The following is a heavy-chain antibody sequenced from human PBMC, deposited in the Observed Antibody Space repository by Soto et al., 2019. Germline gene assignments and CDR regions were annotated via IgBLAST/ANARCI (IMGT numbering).Heavy chain of an antibody. V-gene: IGHV1-8*01. Sequence: QVQLVQSGAEVKKPGASVKVSCKASGYTFTDYDINWVRQASGQGLEWLGWMTPNSGQTGYAQKFQGRVTMTRDTSTSTAYVELTGLTYGDSAVYYCARNKWVTGDFDYWGHGTLVTVSS. J-gene: IGHJ4*01. CDR2: MTPNSGQT. CDR1: GYTFTDYD. CDR3: ARNKWVTGDFDY. D-gene: IGHD1-26*01.